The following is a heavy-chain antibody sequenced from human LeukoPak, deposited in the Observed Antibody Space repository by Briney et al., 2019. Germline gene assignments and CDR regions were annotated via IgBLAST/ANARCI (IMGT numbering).Heavy chain of an antibody. Sequence: GGSLRLSCAASGFTFRSYSMNWVRQAPGKGLEWVSSISSSSSYKYYADSVKGRFTISRDNAKNSLHLQMNSLRAEDTAVYYCARDSSTDYYGSGSSSFDHWGQGTLVTVSS. CDR3: ARDSSTDYYGSGSSSFDH. D-gene: IGHD3-10*01. CDR1: GFTFRSYS. CDR2: ISSSSSYK. J-gene: IGHJ4*02. V-gene: IGHV3-21*01.